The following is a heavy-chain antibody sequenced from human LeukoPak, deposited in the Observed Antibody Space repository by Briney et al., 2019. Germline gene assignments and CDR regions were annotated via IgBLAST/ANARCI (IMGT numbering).Heavy chain of an antibody. CDR1: GFTFSSYG. CDR3: AKDHRKMGRVVAMIVVVITTYFDY. D-gene: IGHD3-22*01. V-gene: IGHV3-30*18. Sequence: PGGSLRLSCAASGFTFSSYGMHWVRQAPGKGLEWVAVISYDGSNKYYADSVKGRFTISRDNSKNTLYLQMNSLRAEDTAVYYCAKDHRKMGRVVAMIVVVITTYFDYWGQGTLVTVSS. J-gene: IGHJ4*02. CDR2: ISYDGSNK.